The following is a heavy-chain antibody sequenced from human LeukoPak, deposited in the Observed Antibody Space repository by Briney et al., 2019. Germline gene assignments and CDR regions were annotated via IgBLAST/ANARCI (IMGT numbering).Heavy chain of an antibody. CDR1: GFTLSNYD. CDR2: ISTSSRYI. J-gene: IGHJ5*02. D-gene: IGHD2-2*01. CDR3: ARADCSSSTCYLRRSWLDP. V-gene: IGHV3-21*01. Sequence: GGSLRLSCAASGFTLSNYDMNWVRQAPGKGLEWVSSISTSSRYIYYKDSVRGRFTISRDDAKNSLYLEMNSLRAEDTAVYYCARADCSSSTCYLRRSWLDPWGQGTLVTVAS.